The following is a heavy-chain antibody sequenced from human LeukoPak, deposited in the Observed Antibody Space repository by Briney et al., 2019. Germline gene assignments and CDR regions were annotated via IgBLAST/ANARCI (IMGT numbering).Heavy chain of an antibody. CDR3: ARRDYGSGNFYIRGFDY. V-gene: IGHV5-51*01. Sequence: GESLKISCKGSGYSFTSYWIGWVRQMPGKGLEWMGIIYPGDSDTRYSPSFQGQVTISADKSISTAYLQWSSLKASDTAMYYCARRDYGSGNFYIRGFDYWGQGTLVTVSS. CDR2: IYPGDSDT. J-gene: IGHJ4*02. CDR1: GYSFTSYW. D-gene: IGHD3-10*01.